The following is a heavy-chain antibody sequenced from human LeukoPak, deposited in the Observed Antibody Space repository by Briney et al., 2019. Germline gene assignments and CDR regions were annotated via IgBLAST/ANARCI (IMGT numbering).Heavy chain of an antibody. CDR1: GFTFSSYG. CDR3: ARALLTGVLTRGYFDY. D-gene: IGHD7-27*01. J-gene: IGHJ4*02. V-gene: IGHV3-23*01. Sequence: GGSLRLSCAASGFTFSSYGMSWVRQAPGKGLEWVSGIAPSGGGTDYADSVKGRFTISRDDSQRTLYLQMNSLTADDTAVYFCARALLTGVLTRGYFDYWGQGTLVTVSS. CDR2: IAPSGGGT.